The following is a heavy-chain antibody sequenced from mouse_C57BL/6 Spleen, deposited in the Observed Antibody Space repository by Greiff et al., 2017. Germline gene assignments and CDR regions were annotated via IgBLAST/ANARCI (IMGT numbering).Heavy chain of an antibody. D-gene: IGHD1-1*01. Sequence: EVKLVESGGGLVKPGGSLKLSCAASGFTFSDYGMHWVRQAPEKGLEWVAYISSGSSTIYYADTVKGRFTISRDNAKNTLFLQMTSLRSEDTAMYYCARRDYGSSDAMDYWGKGTSVTVSS. V-gene: IGHV5-17*01. CDR2: ISSGSSTI. J-gene: IGHJ4*01. CDR3: ARRDYGSSDAMDY. CDR1: GFTFSDYG.